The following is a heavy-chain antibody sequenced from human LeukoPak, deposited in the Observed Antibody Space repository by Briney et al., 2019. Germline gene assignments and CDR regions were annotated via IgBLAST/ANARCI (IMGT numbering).Heavy chain of an antibody. V-gene: IGHV3-7*01. J-gene: IGHJ6*03. Sequence: GGSLRLSCVASGFTFSSHWMSWVRQAPGKGLGWVANMNQDGSGKYYVDSVKGRFIISRDNAKNSLYLQMYSLRAEDTAVYYCARDPVYSYGKGPNYYYYMDVWGKGTTVTVSS. CDR3: ARDPVYSYGKGPNYYYYMDV. D-gene: IGHD5-18*01. CDR2: MNQDGSGK. CDR1: GFTFSSHW.